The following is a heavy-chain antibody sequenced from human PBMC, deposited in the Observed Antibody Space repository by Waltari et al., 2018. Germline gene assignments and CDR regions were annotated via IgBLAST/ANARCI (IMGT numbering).Heavy chain of an antibody. J-gene: IGHJ3*01. Sequence: EVQLVESGGGSVKPGGSLRLSCAGSDFTFSKASMNWVRQAPGRGLEWVGRIKTKTEGETIDYAAPVNGRFTISRDDSKSTFYLQMNSLKTEDTAMYYCTTLPSYSTDGGTFDVWGRGTMVKVSS. D-gene: IGHD2-8*01. V-gene: IGHV3-15*07. CDR3: TTLPSYSTDGGTFDV. CDR1: DFTFSKAS. CDR2: IKTKTEGETI.